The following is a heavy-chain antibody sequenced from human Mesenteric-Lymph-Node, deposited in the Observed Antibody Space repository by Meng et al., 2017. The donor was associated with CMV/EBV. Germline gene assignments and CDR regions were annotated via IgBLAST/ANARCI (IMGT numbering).Heavy chain of an antibody. D-gene: IGHD3-3*01. CDR1: GFTFSSYS. Sequence: GESLKISCAASGFTFSSYSMNWVRQAPGKGLEWVSSISSSSSYIYYADSVKGRFTISRDNSKNTLYLQMNSLRAEDTAVYYCAKDRDDFWSGYFDYWGQGTLVTVSS. CDR3: AKDRDDFWSGYFDY. J-gene: IGHJ4*02. V-gene: IGHV3-21*01. CDR2: ISSSSSYI.